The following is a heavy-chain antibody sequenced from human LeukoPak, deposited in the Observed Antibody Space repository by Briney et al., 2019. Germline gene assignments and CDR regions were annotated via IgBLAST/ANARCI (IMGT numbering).Heavy chain of an antibody. CDR1: GYTFTSHS. V-gene: IGHV7-4-1*02. CDR2: INTNTGNP. Sequence: ASVKVSCKASGYTFTSHSINWVRQAPGQGLEWMGWINTNTGNPTYAQGFTGRFVFSLDTSVSTAYLQISSLKAEDTAVYYCASYYYYYGMDVWGQGTTVTVSS. J-gene: IGHJ6*02. CDR3: ASYYYYYGMDV.